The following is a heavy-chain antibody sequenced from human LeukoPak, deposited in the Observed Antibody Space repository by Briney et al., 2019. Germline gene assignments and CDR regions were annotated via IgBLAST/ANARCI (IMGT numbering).Heavy chain of an antibody. J-gene: IGHJ4*02. D-gene: IGHD3-22*01. CDR2: IYPGDSDT. CDR3: ARDSSGYYYFDY. V-gene: IGHV5-51*01. CDR1: GYIFTSYY. Sequence: GESLKISFKASGYIFTSYYIGWVRQMPGKGLEWMGIIYPGDSDTRYSPSFQGQVTISADKSITTAYLQWSSLKASDTAMYYCARDSSGYYYFDYWGQGTLVTVSS.